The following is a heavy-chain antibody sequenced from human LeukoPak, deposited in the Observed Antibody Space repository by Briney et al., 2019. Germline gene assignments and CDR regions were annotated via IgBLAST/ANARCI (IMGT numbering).Heavy chain of an antibody. CDR2: IYYSGST. CDR3: ARFRSDCSGGSCYSGGFDP. D-gene: IGHD2-15*01. V-gene: IGHV4-39*07. Sequence: SETLSLTCTVSGGSISIYYWGWIRQPPGKGLEWIGSIYYSGSTYYNPSLKSRVTISVDTSKNQFSLKLSSVTAADTAVYYCARFRSDCSGGSCYSGGFDPWGQGTLATVSS. CDR1: GGSISIYY. J-gene: IGHJ5*02.